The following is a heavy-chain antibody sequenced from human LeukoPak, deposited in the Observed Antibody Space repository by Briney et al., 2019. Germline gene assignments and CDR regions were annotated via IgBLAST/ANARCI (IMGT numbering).Heavy chain of an antibody. Sequence: SVTVSCTASGGTFTSYAISWVRQAPGQGLEWMGGIIPIFGTANYAQKFQGRVTITTDESTSTAYMELSSLRSEDTAVYYCARGGGYCSSTSCAYYYYMDVWGKGTTVTVSS. J-gene: IGHJ6*03. CDR1: GGTFTSYA. V-gene: IGHV1-69*05. CDR3: ARGGGYCSSTSCAYYYYMDV. D-gene: IGHD2-2*01. CDR2: IIPIFGTA.